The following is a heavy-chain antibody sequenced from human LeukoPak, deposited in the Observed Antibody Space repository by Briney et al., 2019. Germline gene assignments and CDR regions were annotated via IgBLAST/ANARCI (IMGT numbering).Heavy chain of an antibody. J-gene: IGHJ4*02. CDR2: ISSSSYI. D-gene: IGHD5-24*01. V-gene: IGHV3-21*01. CDR1: GFTFSSYS. Sequence: GGSLRLSCAASGFTFSSYSMNWVRQAPGKGLEWVSSISSSSYIYYADSVKGRFTISRDNAKNSLYLQMNSLRAEDTAVYYCARDERGWLQFGYYFDYWGQGTLVTVSS. CDR3: ARDERGWLQFGYYFDY.